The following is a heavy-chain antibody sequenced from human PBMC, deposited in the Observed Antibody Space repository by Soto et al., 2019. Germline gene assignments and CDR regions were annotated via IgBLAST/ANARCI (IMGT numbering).Heavy chain of an antibody. CDR3: TADIPNISANYGMDV. V-gene: IGHV3-15*07. CDR2: IKTKIEGGTT. Sequence: EEQLVESGGGLVEPGGSLRLSCAASGFIFSNTWINWVRQAPGKGLEWVGRIKTKIEGGTTNYAAPVKGRFTVSGDGSKNTVYLHMNSLRTEDTAVYYCTADIPNISANYGMDVWGQGTTVTVSS. CDR1: GFIFSNTW. J-gene: IGHJ6*02. D-gene: IGHD6-25*01.